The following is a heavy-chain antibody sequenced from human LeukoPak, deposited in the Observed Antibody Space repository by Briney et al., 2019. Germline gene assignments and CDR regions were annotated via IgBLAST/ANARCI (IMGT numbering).Heavy chain of an antibody. CDR3: TTDPPTVVKA. V-gene: IGHV3-15*01. Sequence: GGSLRLSCTASGFTFTNAWMSWVRQAPGKGLEWVGRIKSKNEGGTTEYAAPVKGRFTISRDDSKNTLYLQMNSLETEDTAVYSCTTDPPTVVKAWGQGTLVTVSS. J-gene: IGHJ4*02. D-gene: IGHD4-23*01. CDR1: GFTFTNAW. CDR2: IKSKNEGGTT.